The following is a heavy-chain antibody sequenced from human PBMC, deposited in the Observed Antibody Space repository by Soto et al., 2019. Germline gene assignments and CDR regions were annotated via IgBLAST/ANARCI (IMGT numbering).Heavy chain of an antibody. CDR2: IIPIFGTA. Sequence: SVKVSCKASGGTFSSYAISWVRQAPGQGLEWMGGIIPIFGTANYAQKFQGRVTITADESTSTAYMELSSLRSEDTAVYYCARRDYYDSSGYYFGAFDIWGQGTMVTVSS. J-gene: IGHJ3*02. D-gene: IGHD3-22*01. V-gene: IGHV1-69*13. CDR3: ARRDYYDSSGYYFGAFDI. CDR1: GGTFSSYA.